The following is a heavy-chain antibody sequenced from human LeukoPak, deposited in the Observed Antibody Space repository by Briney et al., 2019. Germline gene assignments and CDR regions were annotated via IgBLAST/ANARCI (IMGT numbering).Heavy chain of an antibody. J-gene: IGHJ4*02. Sequence: TSGTLSLTCAVSGGSISSSNWWSWVRQPPGKGLEWIGEIYHSGSTNYNPSLKSRVTISVDKSKNQFSLKLSSVTAADTAVYYCARGSNWNYVSNFDYWGQGTLVTVSS. CDR3: ARGSNWNYVSNFDY. D-gene: IGHD1-7*01. V-gene: IGHV4-4*02. CDR2: IYHSGST. CDR1: GGSISSSNW.